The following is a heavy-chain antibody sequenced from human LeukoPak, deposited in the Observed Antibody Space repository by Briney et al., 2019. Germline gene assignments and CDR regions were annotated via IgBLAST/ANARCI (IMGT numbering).Heavy chain of an antibody. D-gene: IGHD3-10*01. CDR1: GGTFSSYA. CDR2: IIPIFGTA. Sequence: GASVKVSCKASGGTFSSYAISWVRQAPGQGLEWMGGIIPIFGTANYAQKFQGRVTMTEDTSTDTAYMELSSLRSEDTAVYYCATSRPPLGYYYNFDYWGQGTLVTVSS. CDR3: ATSRPPLGYYYNFDY. V-gene: IGHV1-69*06. J-gene: IGHJ4*02.